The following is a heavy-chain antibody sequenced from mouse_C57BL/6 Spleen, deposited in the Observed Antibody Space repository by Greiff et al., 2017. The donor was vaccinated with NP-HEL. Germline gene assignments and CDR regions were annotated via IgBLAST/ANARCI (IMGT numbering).Heavy chain of an antibody. J-gene: IGHJ2*01. CDR2: ISSGSSTI. CDR3: ARRGRDYDVYFDY. Sequence: EVQLVESGGGLVKPGGSLKLSCAAAGFTFRDYGMHWVRQAPEKGLEWVAYISSGSSTIYYADTGKGRFTIARDNAKNTLFLQMTSLRSEDTAMYYCARRGRDYDVYFDYWGQGTTLTVSS. CDR1: GFTFRDYG. V-gene: IGHV5-17*01. D-gene: IGHD2-4*01.